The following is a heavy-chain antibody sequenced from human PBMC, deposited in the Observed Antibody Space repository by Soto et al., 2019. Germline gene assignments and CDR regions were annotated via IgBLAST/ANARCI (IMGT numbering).Heavy chain of an antibody. CDR1: GFTFSSYA. D-gene: IGHD6-19*01. Sequence: GGSLRLSCAASGFTFSSYAMSWVRQAPGKGLEWVSAISGSGGSTYYADSVKGRFTISRDNSKNTLYLQMNSLRAEDTAVYYCAKTKWLVRSAGMYYFDYWGQGTLVTVSS. CDR3: AKTKWLVRSAGMYYFDY. V-gene: IGHV3-23*01. CDR2: ISGSGGST. J-gene: IGHJ4*02.